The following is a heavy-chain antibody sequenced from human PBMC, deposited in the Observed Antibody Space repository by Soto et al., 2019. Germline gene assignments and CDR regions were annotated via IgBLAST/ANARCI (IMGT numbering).Heavy chain of an antibody. Sequence: PLVSLLLSCADSGFTIGRYGREWFREGPDMGVEWVAVISYDGSNKYYADSVKGRFTISRDNSKNTLYLQMNSLRAEDRAVYYCAKYSSLFYWGQGTPVTVSS. CDR1: GFTIGRYG. J-gene: IGHJ4*02. CDR3: AKYSSLFY. V-gene: IGHV3-30*18. D-gene: IGHD6-13*01. CDR2: ISYDGSNK.